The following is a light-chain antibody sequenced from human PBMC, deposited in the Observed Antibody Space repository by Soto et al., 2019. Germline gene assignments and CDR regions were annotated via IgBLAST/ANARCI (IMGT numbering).Light chain of an antibody. Sequence: DIVMTQSPLSLPVTPGEPASISCRSSQSLLHSNGYNYLDWYLQKPGQSPQLLIYSGSNRASGVPDRLSGSGSGTDFTLKISRVEAEDVGTYSCMQAVQTPRTFGPGTKLEIK. CDR1: QSLLHSNGYNY. J-gene: IGKJ2*01. CDR2: SGS. V-gene: IGKV2-28*01. CDR3: MQAVQTPRT.